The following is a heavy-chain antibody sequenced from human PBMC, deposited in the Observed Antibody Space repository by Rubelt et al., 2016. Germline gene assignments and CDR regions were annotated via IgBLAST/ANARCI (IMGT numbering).Heavy chain of an antibody. CDR1: GESFSGHY. D-gene: IGHD2-8*02. V-gene: IGHV4-34*01. CDR3: ARHNGGSRGVGY. J-gene: IGHJ4*02. CDR2: VDHSGST. Sequence: QVQLQQWGAGLLKPSETLSLTCAVYGESFSGHYWNWIRQPPGKGLEWIGEVDHSGSTKYNPSLKSRVTISADTSINQFSLRLSSVTAADTAVYYWARHNGGSRGVGYWSQGTLVTVSS.